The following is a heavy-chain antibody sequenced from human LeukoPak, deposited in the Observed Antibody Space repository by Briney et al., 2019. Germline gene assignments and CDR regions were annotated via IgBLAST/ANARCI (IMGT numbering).Heavy chain of an antibody. CDR3: ASFLCGGDCYVDY. CDR2: IYYSGST. CDR1: GGSISSYY. Sequence: SETLSLTCTVSGGSISSYYWSWIRQPPGKGLEWIGYIYYSGSTNYNPSLKSRVTISVDTSKNQFSLKLSSVTAADTAVYYCASFLCGGDCYVDYWGQGTPVTVSS. V-gene: IGHV4-59*01. J-gene: IGHJ4*02. D-gene: IGHD2-21*02.